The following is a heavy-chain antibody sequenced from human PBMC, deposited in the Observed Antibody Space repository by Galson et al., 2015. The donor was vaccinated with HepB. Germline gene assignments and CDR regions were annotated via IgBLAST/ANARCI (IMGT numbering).Heavy chain of an antibody. V-gene: IGHV1-3*01. CDR3: ATTGYSSSWYGPGAFDI. J-gene: IGHJ3*02. Sequence: SVKVSCKASGYTFTSYAMHWVRQAPGQRLEWMGWINAGNGNTKYSQKFQGRVTITRDTSASTAYMELSSLRSEDTAVYYCATTGYSSSWYGPGAFDIWGQGTMVTVSS. CDR2: INAGNGNT. CDR1: GYTFTSYA. D-gene: IGHD6-13*01.